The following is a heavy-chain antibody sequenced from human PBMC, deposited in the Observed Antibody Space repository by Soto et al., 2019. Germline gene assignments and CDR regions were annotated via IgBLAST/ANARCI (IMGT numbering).Heavy chain of an antibody. V-gene: IGHV1-69*06. J-gene: IGHJ5*02. CDR3: GSYDINKWFGT. Sequence: SVKVSCKASGGTFSSYAISWVRQAPGQGLEWMGGIIPIFGTANYAQKFQGRVTITADKSTSTAYMELSSLRSEDTAVYCCGSYDINKWFGTWGQGTLVTVSS. D-gene: IGHD3-9*01. CDR2: IIPIFGTA. CDR1: GGTFSSYA.